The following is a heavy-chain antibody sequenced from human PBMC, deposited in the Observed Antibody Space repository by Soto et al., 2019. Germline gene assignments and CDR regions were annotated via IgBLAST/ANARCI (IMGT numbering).Heavy chain of an antibody. CDR3: AREGPGLYAINSIDY. Sequence: ESGGGVVQPGRSLRLSCAASGFTFSSYAMHWVRQAPGKGLEWVTVILYDGSKKYYADSAKGRFTVSRDNSKNTLSLQMNSLRAEDTAVYYCAREGPGLYAINSIDYWGQGTLVTVSS. CDR2: ILYDGSKK. J-gene: IGHJ4*02. V-gene: IGHV3-30*03. D-gene: IGHD2-8*01. CDR1: GFTFSSYA.